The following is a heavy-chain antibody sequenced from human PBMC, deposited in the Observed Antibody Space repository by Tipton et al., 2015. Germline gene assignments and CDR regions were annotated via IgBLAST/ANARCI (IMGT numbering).Heavy chain of an antibody. Sequence: TLSLTCAVYGGSFSGYTWHWIRQPPGKGLEWIGQIFHSADTNYSPSLRGRVTMSVDTSKGHFSLRLTSVTAADTAIYYCARRSLVGNWGLDSWGQGVLVTVSS. CDR3: ARRSLVGNWGLDS. D-gene: IGHD7-27*01. CDR2: IFHSADT. V-gene: IGHV4-34*12. J-gene: IGHJ4*02. CDR1: GGSFSGYT.